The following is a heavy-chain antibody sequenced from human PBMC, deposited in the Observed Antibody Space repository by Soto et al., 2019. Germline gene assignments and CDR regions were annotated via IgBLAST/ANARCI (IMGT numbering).Heavy chain of an antibody. CDR1: GGTFSSYA. D-gene: IGHD3-22*01. CDR2: IIPIFGTA. CDR3: ARSGDSSGYYYHDAFDI. J-gene: IGHJ3*02. Sequence: SVKVSCKASGGTFSSYAISWVRQAPGQGLEWMGGIIPIFGTANYAQKFQGRVTITADESTSTAYMELSSLRSEDTAVYYCARSGDSSGYYYHDAFDIWGQGTMVTVSS. V-gene: IGHV1-69*13.